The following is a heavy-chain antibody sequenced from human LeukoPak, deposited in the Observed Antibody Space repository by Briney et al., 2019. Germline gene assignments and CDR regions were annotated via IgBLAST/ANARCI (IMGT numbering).Heavy chain of an antibody. V-gene: IGHV4-34*01. Sequence: PSETLSLTCAVYGGSFSGYYWSWIRQPPGKGLEWIGEINHSGSTNYNPSLKSRVTISVDTSKNQFSLKLSSVTAADTAVYYCARCGAGATIFIDYWGQGTLVTVSS. CDR2: INHSGST. CDR3: ARCGAGATIFIDY. J-gene: IGHJ4*02. CDR1: GGSFSGYY. D-gene: IGHD1-26*01.